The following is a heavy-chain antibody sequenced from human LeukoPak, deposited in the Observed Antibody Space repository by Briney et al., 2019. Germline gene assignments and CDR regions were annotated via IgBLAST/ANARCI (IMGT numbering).Heavy chain of an antibody. CDR2: ITHSGSP. CDR1: SGSLSGYY. V-gene: IGHV4-34*01. CDR3: ARGVDL. J-gene: IGHJ2*01. Sequence: PSETLSLTCGVSSGSLSGYYWRWIRQPPGGGLELLGEITHSGSPNYNPSLKSRVTISGDTSKKQFSLNLKSVTAADTGVYYCARGVDLWGRGTPVTVSS.